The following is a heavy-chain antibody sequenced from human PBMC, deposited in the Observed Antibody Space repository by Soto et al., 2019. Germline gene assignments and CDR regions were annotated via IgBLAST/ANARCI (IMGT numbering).Heavy chain of an antibody. V-gene: IGHV1-18*01. D-gene: IGHD2-21*01. CDR2: ISAYNGNT. Sequence: ASVKVSCKSSGYTFISHIITWVRQAPGQGLEWMGRISAYNGNTNYAQKLQGRVTMTTDTSTSTAYMELRSLRSDDTAVYYCARGAFCGGAPGCRDMDVWGQGTTVTVSS. CDR1: GYTFISHI. CDR3: ARGAFCGGAPGCRDMDV. J-gene: IGHJ6*02.